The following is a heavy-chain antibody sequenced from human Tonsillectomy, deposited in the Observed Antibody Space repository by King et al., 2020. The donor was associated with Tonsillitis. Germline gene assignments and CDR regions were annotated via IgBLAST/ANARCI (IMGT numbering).Heavy chain of an antibody. J-gene: IGHJ4*02. CDR2: IYYSGST. V-gene: IGHV4-39*01. Sequence: QLQESGPGLVKPSETLSLTCTVSGGSISSSSYYWGWIRQPPGQGLEWIGSIYYSGSTYYNPSLKSRVTISVDTSKNQFSLKLSSVTAADTAVYYCATYSGIAARPRGTYYFDYWGQGTLVTVSS. CDR3: ATYSGIAARPRGTYYFDY. CDR1: GGSISSSSYY. D-gene: IGHD6-6*01.